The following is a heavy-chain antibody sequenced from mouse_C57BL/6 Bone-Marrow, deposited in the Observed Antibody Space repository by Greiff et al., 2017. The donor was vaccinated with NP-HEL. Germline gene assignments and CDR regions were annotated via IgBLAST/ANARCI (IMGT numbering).Heavy chain of an antibody. V-gene: IGHV1-15*01. Sequence: QVQLKQSGAELVRPGASVTLSCKASGYTFTDYEMHWVKQTPVHGLEWIGAIDPETGGTAYNQKFKGKAILTADKSSSTAYMELRSLTSEDSAVYYCTRRGDMVTTRGLAYWGQGTLVTVSA. CDR3: TRRGDMVTTRGLAY. CDR1: GYTFTDYE. D-gene: IGHD2-2*01. CDR2: IDPETGGT. J-gene: IGHJ3*01.